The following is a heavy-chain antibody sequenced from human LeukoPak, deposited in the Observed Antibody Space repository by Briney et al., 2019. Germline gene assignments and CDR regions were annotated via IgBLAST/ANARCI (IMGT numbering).Heavy chain of an antibody. CDR1: GYPFSTYE. J-gene: IGHJ5*02. CDR2: VHPNSGNT. D-gene: IGHD1-14*01. CDR3: AGGPRNDP. V-gene: IGHV1-8*01. Sequence: ASVKVSCKTSGYPFSTYEINWVRRAAGQGLEWMGWVHPNSGNTAYAQKFQGRVTMTRDTSISTAYMELSGLRSDDTAVYFCAGGPRNDPWGQGTLVTVSS.